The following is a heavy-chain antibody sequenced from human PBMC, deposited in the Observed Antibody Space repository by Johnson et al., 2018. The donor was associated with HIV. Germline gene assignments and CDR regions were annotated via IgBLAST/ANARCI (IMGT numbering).Heavy chain of an antibody. V-gene: IGHV3-66*01. Sequence: VQLVESGGGLVQPGGSLRLSCAASGFTVSSNYMNWVRQAPGKGLEWVSVIYTGGSTYYADSVRGRFTISRDNSKNTLYLQMRSLRVEDTAIYYCARDGESQQLPLGDAFDIWGQGTMVTVSS. CDR3: ARDGESQQLPLGDAFDI. J-gene: IGHJ3*02. CDR2: IYTGGST. D-gene: IGHD6-13*01. CDR1: GFTVSSNY.